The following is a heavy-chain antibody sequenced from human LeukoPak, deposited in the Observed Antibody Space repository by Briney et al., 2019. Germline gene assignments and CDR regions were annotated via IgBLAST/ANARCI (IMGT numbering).Heavy chain of an antibody. J-gene: IGHJ4*02. CDR2: MSWSGNIF. D-gene: IGHD2-21*01. Sequence: PGGSLRLSCAASGFTFGDYAMHWVRQAPGKGLEWVSGMSWSGNIFGCADSVKGRFTISRDNAKNTLSLQMNSLLAEDTAFYYCARVIRAPDYWGQGTLVTVSS. CDR1: GFTFGDYA. V-gene: IGHV3-9*01. CDR3: ARVIRAPDY.